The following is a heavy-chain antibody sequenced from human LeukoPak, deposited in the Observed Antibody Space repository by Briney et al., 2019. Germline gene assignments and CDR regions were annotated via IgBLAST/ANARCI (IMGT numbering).Heavy chain of an antibody. D-gene: IGHD1-1*01. CDR2: FYYSGST. Sequence: SETLSLTCTVVSGGSISSSSYYWGWIRQPPGKGLEWIGSFYYSGSTYYNPSLKSRVTISADTSRNQFSLKLSSVTAADTAVYYCARLWRAAIDYGGQGILVTVSS. V-gene: IGHV4-39*01. J-gene: IGHJ4*02. CDR3: ARLWRAAIDY. CDR1: GGSISSSSYY.